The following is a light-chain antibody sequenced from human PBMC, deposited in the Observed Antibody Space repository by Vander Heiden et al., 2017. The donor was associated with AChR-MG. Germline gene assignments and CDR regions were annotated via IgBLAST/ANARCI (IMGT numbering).Light chain of an antibody. V-gene: IGLV1-44*01. Sequence: QSVLTQPPSASGTPGHRVTISCSGSSSTIGDNTVHWYQKLPGAAPKLLIFSNNERPSGVPDRFSGSKSGTSASLAIRGLQSEDEADYYCAAWDDGLKGPVFGGGTKLTVL. J-gene: IGLJ2*01. CDR3: AAWDDGLKGPV. CDR1: SSTIGDNT. CDR2: SNN.